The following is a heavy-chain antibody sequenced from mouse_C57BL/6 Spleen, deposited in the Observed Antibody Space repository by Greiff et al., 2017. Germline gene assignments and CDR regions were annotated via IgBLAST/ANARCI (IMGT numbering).Heavy chain of an antibody. J-gene: IGHJ2*01. CDR3: ARSPYERGCDY. CDR2: IYPGDGET. D-gene: IGHD2-3*01. Sequence: QVQLLQSGPELVKPGASVKISCKASGYAFSSSWMNWVKQRPGKGLEWIGRIYPGDGETNYDGKFKGKDTLNADKSSSKAYMQLSSLTSEDSAAYICARSPYERGCDYWGQGTTLTVSS. V-gene: IGHV1-82*01. CDR1: GYAFSSSW.